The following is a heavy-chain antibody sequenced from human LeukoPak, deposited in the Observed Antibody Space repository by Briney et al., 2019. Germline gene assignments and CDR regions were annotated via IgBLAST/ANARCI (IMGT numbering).Heavy chain of an antibody. D-gene: IGHD1-26*01. V-gene: IGHV4-38-2*02. CDR1: GYSISSGYY. J-gene: IGHJ6*03. Sequence: SETLSLTCTVSGYSISSGYYWGWIRQPPGKGLEWIGSGSTYYNPSLKSRVTISADKSKNQVSLKLTSVAAADTAVYYCARLSVIVGAALEYYYYYMDVWGQGTTVTVSS. CDR2: SGST. CDR3: ARLSVIVGAALEYYYYYMDV.